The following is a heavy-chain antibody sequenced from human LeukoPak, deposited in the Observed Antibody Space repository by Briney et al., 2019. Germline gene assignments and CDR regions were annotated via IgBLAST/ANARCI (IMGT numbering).Heavy chain of an antibody. CDR3: ARDHYSSASIVFDY. J-gene: IGHJ4*02. CDR1: GFIVSGNF. Sequence: PGGSLRLSCAASGFIVSGNFMNWVRQAPGKGLEWVANIKQDGSEKNYVDSVKGRFTISRDNVKNSLYLQMNSLRVEDTALYYCARDHYSSASIVFDYWGQGTLVTVSS. CDR2: IKQDGSEK. V-gene: IGHV3-7*01. D-gene: IGHD6-6*01.